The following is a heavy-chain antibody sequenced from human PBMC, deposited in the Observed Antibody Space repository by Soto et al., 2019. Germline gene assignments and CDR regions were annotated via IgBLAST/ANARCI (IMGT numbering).Heavy chain of an antibody. D-gene: IGHD2-15*01. CDR2: INPNSGGT. CDR1: GYTFTGYY. CDR3: ARATRPICSGGSCHPGDAFDI. Sequence: ASLKVSCKASGYTFTGYYMHWVRQAPGQGLEWMGWINPNSGGTNYAQKFQGWVTMTRDTSISTAYMELSRLRSDDTAVYYCARATRPICSGGSCHPGDAFDIWGQGTMVTVSS. V-gene: IGHV1-2*04. J-gene: IGHJ3*02.